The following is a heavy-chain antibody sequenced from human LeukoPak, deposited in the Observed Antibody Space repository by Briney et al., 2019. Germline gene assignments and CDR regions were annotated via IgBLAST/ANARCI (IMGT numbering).Heavy chain of an antibody. CDR1: GASISNYY. J-gene: IGHJ4*02. CDR2: IHNTGRT. CDR3: ARSEYDIWTGFYTRAFNY. Sequence: PSETLSLTCTVSGASISNYYWSWTRQPPGKGLEWIGYIHNTGRTNYNPSLKSRVIISADTSKNQFSLKLSSVTAADTAVYYCARSEYDIWTGFYTRAFNYWGQGTLVTVSS. D-gene: IGHD3-9*01. V-gene: IGHV4-59*12.